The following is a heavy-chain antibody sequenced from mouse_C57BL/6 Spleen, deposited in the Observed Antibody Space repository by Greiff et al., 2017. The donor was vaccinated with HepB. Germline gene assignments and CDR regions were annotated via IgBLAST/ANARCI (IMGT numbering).Heavy chain of an antibody. Sequence: EVQLQQSGPELVKPGASVKISCKASGYTFTDYYMNWVKQSHGKSLEWIGDINPNNGGTSYNQKFKGKATLTVDKSSSTAYMELRSLTSEDSAVYYCARTTVVPYWYFDVWGTGTTVTVSS. CDR2: INPNNGGT. J-gene: IGHJ1*03. CDR1: GYTFTDYY. V-gene: IGHV1-26*01. CDR3: ARTTVVPYWYFDV. D-gene: IGHD1-1*01.